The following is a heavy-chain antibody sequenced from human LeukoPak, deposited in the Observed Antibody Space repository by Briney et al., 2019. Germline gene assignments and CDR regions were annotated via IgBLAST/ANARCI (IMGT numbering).Heavy chain of an antibody. Sequence: ASVKVSCKASGYTFTSYDINWVRQATGQGLEWMGWMNPNSGNTGYAQKFQGRVTITRNTSISTAYMELSGLRSEDTAVYYCARGTYYYDSSGYYRYRIFDYWGQGTLVTVSS. V-gene: IGHV1-8*03. J-gene: IGHJ4*02. D-gene: IGHD3-22*01. CDR2: MNPNSGNT. CDR3: ARGTYYYDSSGYYRYRIFDY. CDR1: GYTFTSYD.